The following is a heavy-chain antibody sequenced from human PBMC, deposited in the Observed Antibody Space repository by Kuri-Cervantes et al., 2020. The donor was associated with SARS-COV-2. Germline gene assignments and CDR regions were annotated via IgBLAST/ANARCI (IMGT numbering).Heavy chain of an antibody. CDR2: INPNSGGT. CDR3: ATPSYYDSSGSYDAFDI. V-gene: IGHV1-2*02. CDR1: GYTFTGYY. D-gene: IGHD3-22*01. Sequence: ASVKVSCKASGYTFTGYYMHWVRQAPGQGLEWMGWINPNSGGTNYAQKFQGRVTMTRDTSISTAYKELSRLRSDDTAVYYCATPSYYDSSGSYDAFDIWGQGTMVTVSS. J-gene: IGHJ3*02.